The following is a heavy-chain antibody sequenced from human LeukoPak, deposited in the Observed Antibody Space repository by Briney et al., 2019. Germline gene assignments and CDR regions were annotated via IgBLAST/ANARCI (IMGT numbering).Heavy chain of an antibody. CDR2: ISGSGGSA. J-gene: IGHJ4*02. Sequence: GGSLRLSCAASGFTFSSYAMSWVRRAPGKGLEWVSAISGSGGSAYYADSVKGRFTISRDNSKNTLYLQMNSLRAEDTAVYYCAKDPSQTPWLDYWGQGTLVTVSS. CDR3: AKDPSQTPWLDY. D-gene: IGHD5-24*01. V-gene: IGHV3-23*01. CDR1: GFTFSSYA.